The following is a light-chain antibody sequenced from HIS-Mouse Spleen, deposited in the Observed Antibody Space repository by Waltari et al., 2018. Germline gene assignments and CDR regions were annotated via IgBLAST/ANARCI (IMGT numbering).Light chain of an antibody. CDR3: MQALQTPLT. CDR2: LGS. CDR1: QSLLHSNGYNY. V-gene: IGKV2-28*01. Sequence: DIVITQSPLSLPVTPGAPASISCRSSQSLLHSNGYNYLDWYLQKPGQSPQLLIYLGSNRASGVPDRFSGSGSGTDFTLKISRVEAEDVGVYYCMQALQTPLTFGGGTKVEIK. J-gene: IGKJ4*01.